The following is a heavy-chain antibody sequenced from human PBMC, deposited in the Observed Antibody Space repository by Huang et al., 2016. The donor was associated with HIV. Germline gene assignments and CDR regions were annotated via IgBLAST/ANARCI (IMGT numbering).Heavy chain of an antibody. D-gene: IGHD3-3*01. CDR3: ARGAPDLDSHLDH. CDR2: IIPMFGTP. J-gene: IGHJ4*02. Sequence: QVQLVQSGAEVKKPGSSVKVSCKVSGGTFNNAISWVRQAPGQGLEWMGGIIPMFGTPNYARKCQGRVTITADESTSIAYRELSSLRSEDTAVYYCARGAPDLDSHLDHWGQGTLVTVSS. V-gene: IGHV1-69*13. CDR1: GGTFNNA.